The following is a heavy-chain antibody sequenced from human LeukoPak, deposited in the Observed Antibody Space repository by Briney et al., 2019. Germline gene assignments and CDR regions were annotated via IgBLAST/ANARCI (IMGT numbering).Heavy chain of an antibody. D-gene: IGHD3-22*01. V-gene: IGHV4-38-2*02. CDR3: AAYYYDSSGYPNWFDP. J-gene: IGHJ5*02. CDR1: DYSISSTYY. CDR2: IYHSGST. Sequence: SETLSLTCTVSDYSISSTYYWGWIRQPPGKGLEWIGTIYHSGSTNYNPSPKSRVTISVDTSKNQFSLKLSSVTAADTAVYYCAAYYYDSSGYPNWFDPWGQGTLVTVSS.